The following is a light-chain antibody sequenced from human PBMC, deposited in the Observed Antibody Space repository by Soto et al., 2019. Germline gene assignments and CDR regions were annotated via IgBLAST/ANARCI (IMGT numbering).Light chain of an antibody. V-gene: IGKV1-5*03. Sequence: DIQMTQSPSTLSGSVGDRVTITCRASQTISSWLAWYQQKPGKAPKLLIYKASTLKSGVPSRFSGSGSGTEFTLTISSLQPEDSATYFCQQLNSYPQTFGQGIRLEIK. CDR2: KAS. CDR3: QQLNSYPQT. J-gene: IGKJ5*01. CDR1: QTISSW.